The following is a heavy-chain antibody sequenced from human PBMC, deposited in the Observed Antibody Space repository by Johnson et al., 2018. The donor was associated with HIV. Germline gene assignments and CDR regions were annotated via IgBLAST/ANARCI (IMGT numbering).Heavy chain of an antibody. D-gene: IGHD5-18*01. CDR3: ARDDGQLWLLPAFDS. J-gene: IGHJ3*02. V-gene: IGHV3-30*04. Sequence: QVQLVESGGGVVQPGRSLRLSCAASGYTFSSYAMHWVRQAPGKGLEWVAVISYDGSNKYYADSVKGRFTISRDNSKNTLYLQMNSLGAEDTAVYYCARDDGQLWLLPAFDSCGQGTMVTASS. CDR1: GYTFSSYA. CDR2: ISYDGSNK.